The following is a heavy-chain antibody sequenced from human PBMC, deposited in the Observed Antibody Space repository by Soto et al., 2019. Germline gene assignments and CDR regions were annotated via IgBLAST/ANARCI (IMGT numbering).Heavy chain of an antibody. CDR2: IRNRANRYTT. CDR3: AVDVGGTGSY. V-gene: IGHV3-72*01. D-gene: IGHD3-10*01. J-gene: IGHJ4*02. CDR1: GFTFSDHT. Sequence: EVQVVESGGDLVQPGGSLRVSCAASGFTFSDHTMDWVRQAPGKGLEWVGRIRNRANRYTTEYAASVKGRFTISRDDSKNSLYLEMSSLKTEDTALYYCAVDVGGTGSYWGQGSFVNVSS.